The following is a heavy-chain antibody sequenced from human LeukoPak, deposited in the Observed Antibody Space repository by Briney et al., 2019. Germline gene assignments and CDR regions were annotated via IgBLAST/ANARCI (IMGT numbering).Heavy chain of an antibody. Sequence: GGSLRLSCVASGFTFSNYAMTWVRQAPGKGLEWVSTINRSGGGTFYAASVKGRFSISRDNSKTTIYLHMNSLRGEDTAIYYCVRDWGYDLWNSYSYGMDVWGQGTTVAVSS. CDR1: GFTFSNYA. CDR2: INRSGGGT. CDR3: VRDWGYDLWNSYSYGMDV. J-gene: IGHJ6*02. V-gene: IGHV3-23*01. D-gene: IGHD3-3*01.